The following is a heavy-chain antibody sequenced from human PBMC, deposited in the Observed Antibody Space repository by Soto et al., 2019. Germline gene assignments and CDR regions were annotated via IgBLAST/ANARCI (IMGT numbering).Heavy chain of an antibody. CDR2: FDPEDGET. CDR3: ETDKKGQYFDRHGHDV. J-gene: IGHJ6*02. D-gene: IGHD3-9*01. Sequence: ASVKVSCKVSGYTLTELSMHWVRQAPGKGLEWMGGFDPEDGETIYAQKFQGRVTMTEDTATDTAYMELSSRRSEDTAVYYCETDKKGQYFDRHGHDVRGQRTTV. V-gene: IGHV1-24*01. CDR1: GYTLTELS.